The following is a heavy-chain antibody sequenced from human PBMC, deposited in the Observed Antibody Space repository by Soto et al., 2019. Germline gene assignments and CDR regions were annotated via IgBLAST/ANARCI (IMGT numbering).Heavy chain of an antibody. D-gene: IGHD2-21*02. CDR1: GGSISSGGYS. J-gene: IGHJ5*02. CDR3: ARITYCGGDCYRWFDP. CDR2: IYHGST. Sequence: QLQLQESGSGLVKPSQTLSLTCTVSGGSISSGGYSWSWIRQPPGKGLEWIGYIYHGSTYYNPSLKSLVTISVGRSKNQLSLKLSSVTAADTAVYYCARITYCGGDCYRWFDPCGQGTLVTVSS. V-gene: IGHV4-30-2*01.